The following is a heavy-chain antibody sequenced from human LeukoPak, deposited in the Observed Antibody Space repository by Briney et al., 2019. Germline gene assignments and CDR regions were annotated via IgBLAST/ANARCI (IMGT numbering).Heavy chain of an antibody. Sequence: SETLSLTCAVYGGSFSCYYWSWIRQPPGKGLEWIGESNHSGSTNYNPSLKSRVTISVDTSKNQFSLKLSSVTAADTAVYYCARGALLFCSSTSCSRQYNWFDPWGQGTLVTVSS. V-gene: IGHV4-34*01. CDR2: SNHSGST. D-gene: IGHD2-2*01. J-gene: IGHJ5*02. CDR1: GGSFSCYY. CDR3: ARGALLFCSSTSCSRQYNWFDP.